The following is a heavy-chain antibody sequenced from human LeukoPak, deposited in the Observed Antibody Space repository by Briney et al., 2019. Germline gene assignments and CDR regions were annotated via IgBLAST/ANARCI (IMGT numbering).Heavy chain of an antibody. V-gene: IGHV3-23*01. CDR2: ISGSGGST. CDR3: AKALLRETYYYDSSGYYFDY. Sequence: GGSLRLSCAASGFTFSSYAMSWVRQAPGKGLEWVSAISGSGGSTYYADSVKGRFTISRDNSKNTLYLQMNSLRAEDTAVYYCAKALLRETYYYDSSGYYFDYWGQGTLVTVSS. D-gene: IGHD3-22*01. J-gene: IGHJ4*02. CDR1: GFTFSSYA.